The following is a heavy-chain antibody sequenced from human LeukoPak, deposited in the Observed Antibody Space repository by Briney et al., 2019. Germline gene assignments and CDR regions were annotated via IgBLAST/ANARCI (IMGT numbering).Heavy chain of an antibody. Sequence: GGSLRLSCAASGFTFSSYEMNWVRQAPGKGLEWVSYISSSGSTIYYADSVKGRFTISRDNAKNSLYLQMNSLRAEDTAVYYCAKDRGPWLVPNWFAPGGQGTLVTVPS. CDR3: AKDRGPWLVPNWFAP. D-gene: IGHD6-19*01. CDR2: ISSSGSTI. V-gene: IGHV3-48*03. CDR1: GFTFSSYE. J-gene: IGHJ5*02.